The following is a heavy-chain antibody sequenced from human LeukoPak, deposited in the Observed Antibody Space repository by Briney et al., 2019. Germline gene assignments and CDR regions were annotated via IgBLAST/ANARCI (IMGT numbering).Heavy chain of an antibody. CDR3: VRDGEGVAISVNYWFDP. V-gene: IGHV1-8*02. Sequence: ASVTVSCKASGYTFTSYSIHWVRQASGQGLEWMGWMNPNNGNTGYAQKFQGRVTMTRDTSISTAYMELRGLRSEDTAVYYCVRDGEGVAISVNYWFDPWGQGTLVTVSS. J-gene: IGHJ5*02. CDR1: GYTFTSYS. D-gene: IGHD3-10*01. CDR2: MNPNNGNT.